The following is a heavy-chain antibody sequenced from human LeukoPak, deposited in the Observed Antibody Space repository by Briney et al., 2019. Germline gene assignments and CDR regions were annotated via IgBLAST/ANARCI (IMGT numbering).Heavy chain of an antibody. CDR2: ISSSGNTI. Sequence: PGGSLRLSCAAWKFTFTSYELNWVREAPGKGLEGFSYISSSGNTISYADSVKGRFTISRDNAKNSLYLQVISLRAEDTAVYYCARGTSIAARYDAFDIWGQGTMVTVSS. CDR3: ARGTSIAARYDAFDI. J-gene: IGHJ3*02. D-gene: IGHD6-6*01. CDR1: KFTFTSYE. V-gene: IGHV3-48*03.